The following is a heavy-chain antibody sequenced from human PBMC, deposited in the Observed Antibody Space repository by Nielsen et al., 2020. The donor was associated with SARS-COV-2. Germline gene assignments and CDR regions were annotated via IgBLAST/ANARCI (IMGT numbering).Heavy chain of an antibody. D-gene: IGHD5-18*01. CDR3: ARDGWIQLWPSGLDY. V-gene: IGHV4-31*03. J-gene: IGHJ4*02. CDR1: GGSISSGGYY. CDR2: IYYSGST. Sequence: SETLSLTCTVSGGSISSGGYYWTWIRQHPGKGLECIGYIYYSGSTYYNPSLKSRVTISVDTSKNQFSLKLSSVTAADTAVYYCARDGWIQLWPSGLDYWGQGTLVTVSS.